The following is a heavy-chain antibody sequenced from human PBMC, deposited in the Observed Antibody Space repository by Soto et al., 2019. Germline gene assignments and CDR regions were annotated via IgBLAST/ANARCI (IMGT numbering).Heavy chain of an antibody. CDR1: GKTVGVAW. V-gene: IGHV3-15*05. CDR3: TTDSLFTMKLVRFDY. CDR2: IKSKTAGGAT. Sequence: LSCVGSGKTVGVAWLSIINKDPGKGLEWVGRIKSKTAGGATDFAAPVKGRFAISRDDSKDMMYMQMNSLKTEDTAVYYCTTDSLFTMKLVRFDYWGHGTLVTVSS. D-gene: IGHD3-22*01. J-gene: IGHJ4*01.